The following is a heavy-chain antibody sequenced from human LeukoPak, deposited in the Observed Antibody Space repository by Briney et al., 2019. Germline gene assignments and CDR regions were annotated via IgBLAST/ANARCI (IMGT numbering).Heavy chain of an antibody. V-gene: IGHV3-48*03. CDR2: ISSSGNSI. CDR1: GFTFSSYE. CDR3: ARDPGIAVAGTNVDC. J-gene: IGHJ4*02. Sequence: GGSLRLSCAASGFTFSSYEMNWVRQAPGKGLEWVSYISSSGNSIYYANSVKGRFTISRDNAKNSLYLQMNSLRAEDTAVYYCARDPGIAVAGTNVDCWGQGTLVTVSS. D-gene: IGHD6-19*01.